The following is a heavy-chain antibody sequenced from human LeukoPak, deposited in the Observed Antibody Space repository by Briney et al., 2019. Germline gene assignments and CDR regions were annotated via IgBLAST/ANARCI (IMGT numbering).Heavy chain of an antibody. CDR3: ARDRDDYGDSGGFNY. Sequence: ASVKVSCKASGYTFTGYYMHWVRQAPGQGLEWMGWISAYNGNTNYAQKLQGRVTMTTDTSTSTAYMELRSLRSDDTAVYYCARDRDDYGDSGGFNYWGQGTLVTVSS. J-gene: IGHJ4*02. D-gene: IGHD4-17*01. CDR1: GYTFTGYY. V-gene: IGHV1-18*04. CDR2: ISAYNGNT.